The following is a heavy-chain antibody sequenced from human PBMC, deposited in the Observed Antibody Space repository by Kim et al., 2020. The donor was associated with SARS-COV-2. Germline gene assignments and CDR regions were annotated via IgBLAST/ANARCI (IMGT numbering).Heavy chain of an antibody. CDR1: GFTFSNAW. V-gene: IGHV3-15*01. Sequence: GGSLRLSCAASGFTFSNAWMSWVRQAPGKGLEWVGRIKSKTDGGTTDYAAPVKGRFTISRDDSKNTLYLQMNSLKTEDTAVYYCTTRDLQGTTVTTYYFDYWGQGTLVTVSS. CDR3: TTRDLQGTTVTTYYFDY. D-gene: IGHD4-17*01. J-gene: IGHJ4*02. CDR2: IKSKTDGGTT.